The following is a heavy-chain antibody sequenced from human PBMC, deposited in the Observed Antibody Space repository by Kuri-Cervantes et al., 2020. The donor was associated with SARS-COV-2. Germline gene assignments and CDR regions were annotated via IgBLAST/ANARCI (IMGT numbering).Heavy chain of an antibody. Sequence: GSLRLSCTVSGGSISSYYWSWIRQPPGKGLEWVGEINHSGSTNYNPSLKSRVTVSVDTSKNQFSLKLSSVTAADTAVYYCARDPLPDGYWGQGTLVTVSS. CDR1: GGSISSYY. D-gene: IGHD5-24*01. CDR3: ARDPLPDGY. V-gene: IGHV4-59*12. J-gene: IGHJ4*02. CDR2: INHSGST.